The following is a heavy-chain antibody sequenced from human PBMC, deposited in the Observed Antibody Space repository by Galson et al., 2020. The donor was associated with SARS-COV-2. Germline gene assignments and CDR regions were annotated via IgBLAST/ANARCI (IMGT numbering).Heavy chain of an antibody. D-gene: IGHD1-26*01. CDR1: GFTFSSSG. CDR2: IWHDASNK. Sequence: GGSLRLSCEASGFTFSSSGMHWVRQAPGKGLEGVAGIWHDASNKYYVDSVNGRVTISRDNSKNTLFLQMNSMRAEDTAVYYCARGGIMGGTIRGVFDIWGQGTVVTVSS. V-gene: IGHV3-33*01. J-gene: IGHJ3*02. CDR3: ARGGIMGGTIRGVFDI.